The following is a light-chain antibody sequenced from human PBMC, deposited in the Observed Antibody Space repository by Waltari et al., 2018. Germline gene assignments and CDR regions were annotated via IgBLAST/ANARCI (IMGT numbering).Light chain of an antibody. J-gene: IGLJ2*01. CDR3: GSYRSRALEAI. Sequence: QSALTQPAPLSGSPRQSLTLSCTGTSSDIGGYNYVSWYQQPPGKAPKLIIYAVTNRPSWVSNRFSGSKSGNTASLTISGVQAEDEADYYCGSYRSRALEAIFGGGTKLTVL. CDR2: AVT. V-gene: IGLV2-14*03. CDR1: SSDIGGYNY.